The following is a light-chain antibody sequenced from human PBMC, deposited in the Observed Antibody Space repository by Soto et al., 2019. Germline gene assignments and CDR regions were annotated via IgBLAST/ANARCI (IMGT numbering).Light chain of an antibody. J-gene: IGKJ2*01. Sequence: EIVLTQSPATLSLSPGERATLSCRASQRVSSYLAWYQQKPGQAPRLLIYDASSRATGIPARFSGSGSGTDFTLTISSLEPEDFAVYYCQQRSNWYTFGQGTKLEIK. CDR1: QRVSSY. V-gene: IGKV3-11*01. CDR2: DAS. CDR3: QQRSNWYT.